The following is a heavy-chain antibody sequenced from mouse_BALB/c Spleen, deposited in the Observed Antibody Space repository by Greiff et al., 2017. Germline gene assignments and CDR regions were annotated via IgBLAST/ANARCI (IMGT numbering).Heavy chain of an antibody. D-gene: IGHD1-1*01. CDR1: GFTFSSYG. Sequence: EVMLVESGGDLVKPGGSLKLSCAASGFTFSSYGMPWVRQTPDKRLEWVATISSGGSYTYYPDSVKGRFTISRDNAKNTLYLQMSSLKSEDTAMYYCARPSTTVVPFAYWGQGTLVTVSA. J-gene: IGHJ3*01. CDR3: ARPSTTVVPFAY. CDR2: ISSGGSYT. V-gene: IGHV5-6*01.